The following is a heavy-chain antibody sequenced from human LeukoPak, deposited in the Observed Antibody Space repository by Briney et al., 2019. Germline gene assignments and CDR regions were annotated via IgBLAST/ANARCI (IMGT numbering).Heavy chain of an antibody. CDR1: GFTFSSYS. Sequence: PGGSLRLSCAASGFTFSSYSMNWVRRAPGKGLEWVSSISSSSSYIYYADSVKGRFTISRDNSRNTLYLQMNSLRAEDTAVYYCAKETSSGNFVTIDCWGQGTLVTVSS. CDR2: ISSSSSYI. J-gene: IGHJ4*02. CDR3: AKETSSGNFVTIDC. V-gene: IGHV3-21*04. D-gene: IGHD1-26*01.